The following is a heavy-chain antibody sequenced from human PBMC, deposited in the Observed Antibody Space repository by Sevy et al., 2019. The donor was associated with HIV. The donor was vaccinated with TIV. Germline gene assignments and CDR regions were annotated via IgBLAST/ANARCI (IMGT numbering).Heavy chain of an antibody. CDR1: GFTFSSYA. J-gene: IGHJ4*02. CDR3: AKDPRVRGVIITVFDY. V-gene: IGHV3-23*01. D-gene: IGHD3-10*01. Sequence: GGSLRLSCAASGFTFSSYAMSWVRQAPGKGLEWVSAISGSGGSTYYADSVKGRFTISRDNSKNTLYLQMNSLRGEDTAVYYCAKDPRVRGVIITVFDYWGQGTLVTVSS. CDR2: ISGSGGST.